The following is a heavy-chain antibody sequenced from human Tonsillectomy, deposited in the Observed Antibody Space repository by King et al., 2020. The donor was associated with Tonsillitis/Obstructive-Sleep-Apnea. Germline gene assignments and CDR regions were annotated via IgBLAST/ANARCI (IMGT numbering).Heavy chain of an antibody. D-gene: IGHD3-3*01. J-gene: IGHJ6*03. CDR1: GGTLSNYG. CDR3: ARGWSSHFSSYYYYMDV. CDR2: IIPIFGTL. Sequence: QLVQSGAEVKKPGSSVKVSCKASGGTLSNYGISWVRQAPGQGLEWMGGIIPIFGTLHYAQKFQGRVTITADESMSTVYMELSSLRSEDTAVYYCARGWSSHFSSYYYYMDVWGKGTTVTVSS. V-gene: IGHV1-69*01.